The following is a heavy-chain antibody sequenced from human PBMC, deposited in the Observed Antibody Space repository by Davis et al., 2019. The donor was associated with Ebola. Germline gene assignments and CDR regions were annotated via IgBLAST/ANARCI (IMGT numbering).Heavy chain of an antibody. CDR2: ISSSSSTI. V-gene: IGHV3-48*04. D-gene: IGHD4-23*01. CDR1: GFTFSSYS. CDR3: ARVRGGNPRVHYDAFDI. J-gene: IGHJ3*02. Sequence: PGGSLRLSCAASGFTFSSYSMNWVRQAPGKGLEWVSYISSSSSTIYYADSVKGRFTISRDNAKNSLYLQMNSLRAEDTAVYYCARVRGGNPRVHYDAFDIWGQGTMVTVSS.